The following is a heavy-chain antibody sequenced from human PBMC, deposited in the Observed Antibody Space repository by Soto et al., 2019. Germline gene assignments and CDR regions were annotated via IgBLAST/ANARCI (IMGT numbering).Heavy chain of an antibody. CDR1: GGTFSSYA. Sequence: QVQLVQSGAEVKKPGSSVKVSCKASGGTFSSYAFSWVRQAPGQGLEWMGGIMPMYGIGNYAEKFQGRVTITADESTSTAYMEMSSLRSEDTAIYYFARSFRTQYFHAMDVWGQGTTVTVS. CDR3: ARSFRTQYFHAMDV. J-gene: IGHJ6*02. CDR2: IMPMYGIG. V-gene: IGHV1-69*01.